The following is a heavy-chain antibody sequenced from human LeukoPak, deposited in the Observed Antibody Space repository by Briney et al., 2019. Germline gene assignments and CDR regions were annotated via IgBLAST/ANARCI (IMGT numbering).Heavy chain of an antibody. CDR2: MYSGGST. J-gene: IGHJ4*02. V-gene: IGHV3-53*01. D-gene: IGHD3-10*01. CDR3: ASVTMVRGPHFDY. Sequence: GGSLRLSCAASGFTVSSKYMSCVRQAPGKGLEWVSVMYSGGSTYCADSVEGRFTISRDNSKNTVYLQMNSLRAEDTAVYYCASVTMVRGPHFDYWGQGTLVTVSS. CDR1: GFTVSSKY.